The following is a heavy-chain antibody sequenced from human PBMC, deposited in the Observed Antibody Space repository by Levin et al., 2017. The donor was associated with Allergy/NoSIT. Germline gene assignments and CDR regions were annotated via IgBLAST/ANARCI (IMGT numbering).Heavy chain of an antibody. V-gene: IGHV5-51*01. CDR1: GYSFSSYW. J-gene: IGHJ4*02. D-gene: IGHD2-15*01. Sequence: GESLKISCKGSGYSFSSYWIGWVRQMPGKGLEWMGMIYPGDSDIRYSPSFQGQVTFSADKSISTAYLQWTSLRASDTAMYYCARHPAYCSGGTCYSLYYFDYWGQGTLVTVSS. CDR2: IYPGDSDI. CDR3: ARHPAYCSGGTCYSLYYFDY.